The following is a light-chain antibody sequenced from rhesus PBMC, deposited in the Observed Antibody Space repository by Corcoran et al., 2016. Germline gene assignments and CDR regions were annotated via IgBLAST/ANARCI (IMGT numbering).Light chain of an antibody. Sequence: DIQMTQSPSSLSASVGDTVTITCRASQSISNWLDWYPQNPGKALKILIYKASSLESWVPSRFSGSGSVTDFTLTISSLQPEDFATYYCLQYSSWPFTFGPGTKLDIK. V-gene: IGKV1-22*01. CDR3: LQYSSWPFT. J-gene: IGKJ3*01. CDR2: KAS. CDR1: QSISNW.